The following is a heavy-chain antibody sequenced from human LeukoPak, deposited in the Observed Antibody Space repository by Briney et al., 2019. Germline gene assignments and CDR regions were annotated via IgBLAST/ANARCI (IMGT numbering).Heavy chain of an antibody. CDR2: IYYSGST. J-gene: IGHJ5*02. V-gene: IGHV4-61*01. CDR3: ATSAVGVGWFDP. D-gene: IGHD1-26*01. CDR1: GGSISSGSYY. Sequence: SQTLSLTCTVSGGSISSGSYYWSWIRQPPGKGLEWIGYIYYSGSTNYNPSLKSRVTISVDRSKNQFSLKLSSVTAADTAVYYCATSAVGVGWFDPWGQGTLVTVSS.